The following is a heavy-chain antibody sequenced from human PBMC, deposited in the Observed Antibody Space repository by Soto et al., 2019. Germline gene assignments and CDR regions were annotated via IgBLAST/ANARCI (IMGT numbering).Heavy chain of an antibody. D-gene: IGHD3-10*01. CDR3: ARKYQPTSGSYYNGAFDI. Sequence: ASVKVSCKASGGTFSSYTISWVRQAPGQGLEWMGRIIPILGIANYAQKFQGRVTITADKSTSTAYMELSSLRSEDTAVYYCARKYQPTSGSYYNGAFDIWGQGTMVTVSS. CDR1: GGTFSSYT. J-gene: IGHJ3*02. V-gene: IGHV1-69*02. CDR2: IIPILGIA.